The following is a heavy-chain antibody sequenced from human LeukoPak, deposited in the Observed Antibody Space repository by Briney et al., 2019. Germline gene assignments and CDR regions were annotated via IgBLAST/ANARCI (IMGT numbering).Heavy chain of an antibody. CDR2: ISYDGNNK. CDR1: GFTFNSYA. Sequence: GGSLRLSCVASGFTFNSYAMQWVRQAPGKGLEWVAVISYDGNNKFYVDSVKGRFTLSRDNSKNTLYLQMNSPRAEDTAVYYCARDGQDYGTFDYWGQGALVTVSS. V-gene: IGHV3-30*03. CDR3: ARDGQDYGTFDY. J-gene: IGHJ4*02. D-gene: IGHD4-17*01.